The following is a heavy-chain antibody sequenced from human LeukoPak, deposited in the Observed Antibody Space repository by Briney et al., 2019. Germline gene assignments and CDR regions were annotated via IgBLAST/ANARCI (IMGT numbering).Heavy chain of an antibody. CDR2: ISYDGSNK. CDR1: GFTFSSYG. CDR3: TNTASRFSSDEDYYYYGMDV. J-gene: IGHJ6*02. V-gene: IGHV3-30*18. D-gene: IGHD6-19*01. Sequence: PGGSLRLSCAASGFTFSSYGMHWVRQAPGKGLEWVAVISYDGSNKYYADSVKGRFTISRDNSKNTLYLQMNSLRAEDTAVYYCTNTASRFSSDEDYYYYGMDVWGQGTTVTVSS.